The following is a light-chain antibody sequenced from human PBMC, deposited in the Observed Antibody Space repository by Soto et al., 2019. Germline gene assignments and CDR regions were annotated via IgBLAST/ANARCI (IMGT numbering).Light chain of an antibody. CDR2: DAS. CDR1: QSVSSY. J-gene: IGKJ1*01. V-gene: IGKV3-11*01. CDR3: QQRSNWPPWT. Sequence: EIVLTQSPATLSLSPGERATLSCRASQSVSSYLAWYQQKPGQAPRLLIYDASNRATGIPARFSGSGSGTDFPLTISSLEPEDVAVYYGQQRSNWPPWTFGQRTKVEIK.